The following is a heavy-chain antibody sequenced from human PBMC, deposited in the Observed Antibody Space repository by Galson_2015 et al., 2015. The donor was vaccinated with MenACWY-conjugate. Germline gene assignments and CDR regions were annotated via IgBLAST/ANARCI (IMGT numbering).Heavy chain of an antibody. CDR2: IYAGGST. Sequence: SLRLSCAATGFTVNSNYMSWVRQAPGKGLECVSVIYAGGSTYYTDSVKGRFTVSRDNSNNTVHLQMNSLRVEDTAVYYCARAISLRGSGHFPPDYMDVWGKGTTVTVSS. D-gene: IGHD3-10*01. CDR3: ARAISLRGSGHFPPDYMDV. J-gene: IGHJ6*03. V-gene: IGHV3-53*01. CDR1: GFTVNSNY.